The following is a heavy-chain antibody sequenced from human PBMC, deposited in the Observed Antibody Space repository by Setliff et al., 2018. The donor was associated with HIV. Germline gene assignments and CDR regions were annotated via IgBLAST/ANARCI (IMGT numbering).Heavy chain of an antibody. CDR3: AGSTSFDPTFDY. D-gene: IGHD3-9*01. J-gene: IGHJ4*02. CDR1: GYTFTSYY. V-gene: IGHV1-46*01. Sequence: ASVKVSCKASGYTFTSYYTHWVRQAPGQGLEWMGLINPSGGSTSYAQKFQGRVTMTRDTSTSTVYMELSSLRSEDTAVYYCAGSTSFDPTFDYWGQGTLVTVSS. CDR2: INPSGGST.